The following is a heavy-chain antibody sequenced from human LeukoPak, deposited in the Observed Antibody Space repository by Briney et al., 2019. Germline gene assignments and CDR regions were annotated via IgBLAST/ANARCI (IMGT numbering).Heavy chain of an antibody. CDR3: ARVRYCTNGVCSPDDAFDI. CDR1: GYTFTGYY. Sequence: ASVKVSCKASGYTFTGYYMHGVRQAPGQGLEWMGRINPNSGGTNYAQKFQGRVTMTRDTSISTAYMELSRLRSDDTDVYYCARVRYCTNGVCSPDDAFDIWGQGTMVTVSS. D-gene: IGHD2-8*01. J-gene: IGHJ3*02. V-gene: IGHV1-2*05. CDR2: INPNSGGT.